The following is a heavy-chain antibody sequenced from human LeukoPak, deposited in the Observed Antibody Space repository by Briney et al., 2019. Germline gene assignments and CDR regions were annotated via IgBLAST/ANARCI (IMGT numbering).Heavy chain of an antibody. V-gene: IGHV3-30*19. CDR3: ARVTAAAGLTWYYFDY. CDR2: ISHDGSNK. D-gene: IGHD6-13*01. J-gene: IGHJ4*02. CDR1: SGFAASGFTFSTFG. Sequence: GGSLRLSCAASGFAASGFTFSTFGMHWVRQAPGEGLEWVAVISHDGSNKYYADSVKGRFTISRDNSKNTLYLQMNSLRAEDTAVYYCARVTAAAGLTWYYFDYWGQGTLVTVSS.